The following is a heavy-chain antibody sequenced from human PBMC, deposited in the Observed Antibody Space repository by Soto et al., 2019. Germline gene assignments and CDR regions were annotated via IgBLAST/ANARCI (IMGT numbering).Heavy chain of an antibody. CDR2: ISYDGSYK. CDR3: AKGKERDYYDSSAPV. Sequence: QVQLVESGGGVVQPGRSLRLSCAASGFTFNIHGMHWVRQAPGKGLEWVAAISYDGSYKYYTDSVKGRFTISRAYSMNTVYLQMNSLRAEDTAVYYCAKGKERDYYDSSAPVWGQGTLVTVS. J-gene: IGHJ4*02. CDR1: GFTFNIHG. V-gene: IGHV3-30*18. D-gene: IGHD3-22*01.